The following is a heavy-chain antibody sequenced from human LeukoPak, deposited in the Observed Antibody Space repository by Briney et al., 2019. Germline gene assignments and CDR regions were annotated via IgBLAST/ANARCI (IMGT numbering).Heavy chain of an antibody. CDR1: GFTFSSYS. Sequence: GGSLRLSCAASGFTFSSYSMNWVRQAPGKGLEWVSSISSSSSYIYYADSVKGRFTISRDNAKNSLYLQMNSLRAGETAVYYCARRYRGSYGAFDIWGQGTMVTVSS. CDR2: ISSSSSYI. CDR3: ARRYRGSYGAFDI. V-gene: IGHV3-21*01. D-gene: IGHD1-26*01. J-gene: IGHJ3*02.